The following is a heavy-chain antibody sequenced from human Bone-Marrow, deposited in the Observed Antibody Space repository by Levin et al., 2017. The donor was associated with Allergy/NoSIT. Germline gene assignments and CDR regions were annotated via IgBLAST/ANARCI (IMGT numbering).Heavy chain of an antibody. V-gene: IGHV3-49*03. CDR3: GRGYNSGYTWLAFDY. CDR1: GFTFTDYA. J-gene: IGHJ4*02. CDR2: IRVKAYGATT. D-gene: IGHD5-18*01. Sequence: PGGSLRLSCTASGFTFTDYAMSWFRQAPGKGLEWVGFIRVKAYGATTEYAASVKGRFTISRDDSKSTAYLQMNSLKTEDTAVYFCGRGYNSGYTWLAFDYWGQGSLVTVSS.